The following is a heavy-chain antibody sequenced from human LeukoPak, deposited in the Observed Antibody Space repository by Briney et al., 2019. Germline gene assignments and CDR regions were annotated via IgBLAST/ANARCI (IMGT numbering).Heavy chain of an antibody. J-gene: IGHJ4*02. CDR1: GYTFTTYY. V-gene: IGHV1-46*01. CDR3: ARDPSGSWQWFDY. CDR2: INPNSGST. D-gene: IGHD1-26*01. Sequence: ASVKVSCKASGYTFTTYYMHWVRQAPGQGLEWMGVINPNSGSTAYAQKFQGRVTMTRDRSTSTVYMELSSLRSEDTALYYCARDPSGSWQWFDYWGEGTLVTVSS.